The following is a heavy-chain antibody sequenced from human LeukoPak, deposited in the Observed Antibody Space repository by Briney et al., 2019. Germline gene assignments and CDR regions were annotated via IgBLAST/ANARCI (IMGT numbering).Heavy chain of an antibody. J-gene: IGHJ5*02. CDR3: AREARASLNWFDP. Sequence: GGSLRLSCAASGFTFSSYSMNWVRQAPGKGLEWVSVIYSGGSTYYADSVKGRFTISRDNSKNTLYLQMNSLRAEDTAVYYCAREARASLNWFDPWGQGTLVTVSS. V-gene: IGHV3-53*01. CDR2: IYSGGST. D-gene: IGHD6-6*01. CDR1: GFTFSSYS.